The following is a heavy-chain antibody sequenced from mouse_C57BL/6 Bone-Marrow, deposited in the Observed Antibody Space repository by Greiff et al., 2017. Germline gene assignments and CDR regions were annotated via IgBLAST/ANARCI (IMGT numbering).Heavy chain of an antibody. CDR1: VYTFTSYW. V-gene: IGHV1-64*01. CDR2: IYPNSGST. CDR3: ASDGIDERGWFAY. D-gene: IGHD2-3*01. J-gene: IGHJ3*01. Sequence: QVQLQQPGAELVKPGASVKLSCKASVYTFTSYWMHWVKQRPGQGLEWIGMIYPNSGSTNYNEKFKSKATLTVDKSASTAYMQRSSLTSEDSAVYDSASDGIDERGWFAYWGQGTLVTVS.